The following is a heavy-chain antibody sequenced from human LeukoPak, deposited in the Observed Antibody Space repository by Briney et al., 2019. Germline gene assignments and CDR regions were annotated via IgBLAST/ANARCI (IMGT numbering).Heavy chain of an antibody. Sequence: TSVKVSCKASGFTFTSVAMQWVRQARGRRLEWIGWLVVGSGNTRYAQKFQERVTITRGMSTSTAYMELRSLSSEDTAVYYCAADVIPGPKGFDPWGQGTLVTVSS. CDR2: LVVGSGNT. D-gene: IGHD2-21*01. V-gene: IGHV1-58*02. J-gene: IGHJ5*02. CDR3: AADVIPGPKGFDP. CDR1: GFTFTSVA.